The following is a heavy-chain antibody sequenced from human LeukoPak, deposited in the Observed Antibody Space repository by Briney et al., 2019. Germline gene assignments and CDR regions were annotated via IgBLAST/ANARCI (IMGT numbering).Heavy chain of an antibody. CDR3: ARSRAFNSGAFDP. D-gene: IGHD1-26*01. Sequence: SETLSLTCTVSGAPVSSASYWTWIRQPPGKGVEWIAHIYNGVNTNYNPSLKSRVTISVDTSKNQFSLRLNSVTAADTAVYYCARSRAFNSGAFDPWGQGSLVTVSS. CDR2: IYNGVNT. J-gene: IGHJ5*02. V-gene: IGHV4-61*01. CDR1: GAPVSSASY.